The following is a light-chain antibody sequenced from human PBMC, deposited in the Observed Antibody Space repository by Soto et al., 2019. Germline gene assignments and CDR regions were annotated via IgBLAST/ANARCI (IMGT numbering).Light chain of an antibody. CDR1: QGISSY. J-gene: IGKJ3*01. Sequence: AIRMTQSPSSFSASTGDRVTITCRASQGISSYLAWYQQKPGKAPKLLIYAASTLPSGVPSRFSGSGSGTDFTLTISCLQSEDFATYYCQQYYSYPFTFGPGTKVEMK. CDR2: AAS. V-gene: IGKV1-8*01. CDR3: QQYYSYPFT.